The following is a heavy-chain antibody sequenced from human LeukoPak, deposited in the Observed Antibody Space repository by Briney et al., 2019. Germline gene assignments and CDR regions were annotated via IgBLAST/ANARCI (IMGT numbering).Heavy chain of an antibody. V-gene: IGHV1-8*01. J-gene: IGHJ4*02. D-gene: IGHD4-23*01. CDR2: MNPNSGNT. CDR1: GYTFTSCD. Sequence: ASVKVSCTASGYTFTSCDINWVRQATGQGLEWMGWMNPNSGNTGYGQSFQGRITITRDISIGTAYMELSNLTSEDTAIYYCTRGSGGRRDNWGQGTLVTVSA. CDR3: TRGSGGRRDN.